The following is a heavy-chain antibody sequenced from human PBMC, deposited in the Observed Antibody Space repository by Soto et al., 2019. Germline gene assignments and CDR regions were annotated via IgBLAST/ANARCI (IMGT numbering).Heavy chain of an antibody. V-gene: IGHV5-51*01. Sequence: GESLKISCKGSGYSFTNYWIGWVRQVPGKDLEWMGIIYPGDSNTRYSPSFQSHVTISADKSISTAYLQWSTLKASDTAMYYCARQGYCSNTACYTVDYWGQGTLVTVSS. CDR1: GYSFTNYW. CDR3: ARQGYCSNTACYTVDY. J-gene: IGHJ4*02. D-gene: IGHD2-2*02. CDR2: IYPGDSNT.